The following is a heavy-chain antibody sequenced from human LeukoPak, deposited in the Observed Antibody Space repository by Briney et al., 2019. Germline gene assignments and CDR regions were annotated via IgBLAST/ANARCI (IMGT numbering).Heavy chain of an antibody. CDR1: GFTFSSYG. D-gene: IGHD6-6*01. CDR3: AKGASYSSSSDGDLYYFDY. CDR2: IRYDGSNK. Sequence: GGSLRLSCAASGFTFSSYGMHWVRQAPGKGLEWVAFIRYDGSNKYYADSVKGRFTISRDNSKNTLYLQMNSLRAEDTAVYYCAKGASYSSSSDGDLYYFDYWGQGTLVTVSS. V-gene: IGHV3-30*02. J-gene: IGHJ4*02.